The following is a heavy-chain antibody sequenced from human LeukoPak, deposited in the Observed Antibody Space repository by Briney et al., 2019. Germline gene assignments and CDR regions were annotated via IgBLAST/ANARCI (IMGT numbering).Heavy chain of an antibody. J-gene: IGHJ3*02. CDR1: GFTFSSYA. CDR3: AKSLLTTASGTGRAFDI. CDR2: ISGSGGST. V-gene: IGHV3-23*01. D-gene: IGHD1-26*01. Sequence: GGSLRLSCAASGFTFSSYAMSWVRQAPGKGLEWVSAISGSGGSTYYADSVKGRFTISRDNSKNTLYLQMDSLRAEDTAKYYCAKSLLTTASGTGRAFDIWGQGTVVTVSA.